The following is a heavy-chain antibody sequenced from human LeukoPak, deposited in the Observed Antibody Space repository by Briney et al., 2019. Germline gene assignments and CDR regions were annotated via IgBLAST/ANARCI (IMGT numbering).Heavy chain of an antibody. CDR3: AQSFSSSWYGTFDY. Sequence: SETLSLTCAVSGGSISSSNWWSWVRQPPGKGLEWIGSIYYSGSTYYNPSLKSRVTISVDTSKNQFSLKLSSVTAADTAVYYCAQSFSSSWYGTFDYWGQGTLVTVSS. CDR1: GGSISSSNW. D-gene: IGHD6-13*01. V-gene: IGHV4-4*02. CDR2: IYYSGST. J-gene: IGHJ4*02.